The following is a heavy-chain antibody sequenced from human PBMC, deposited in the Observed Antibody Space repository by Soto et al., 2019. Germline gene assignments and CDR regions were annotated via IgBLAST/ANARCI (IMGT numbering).Heavy chain of an antibody. Sequence: QVQLVQSGAEVKKPGASVKVSCKASGYTFTSYGISWVRQAPGQGLEWMGWISAYNGNTTYAQKLQGRVTITTNTYTSTAYTELRSLSSDDTAEDYCARDRGGTMTRYWGQGTLVTVSS. D-gene: IGHD3-16*01. CDR1: GYTFTSYG. V-gene: IGHV1-18*01. CDR3: ARDRGGTMTRY. J-gene: IGHJ4*02. CDR2: ISAYNGNT.